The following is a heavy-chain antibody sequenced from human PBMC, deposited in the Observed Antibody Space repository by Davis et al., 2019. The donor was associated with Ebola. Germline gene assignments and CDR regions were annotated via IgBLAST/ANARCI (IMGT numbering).Heavy chain of an antibody. CDR2: LTTHAATT. CDR3: AKDRSNWGWGGLDY. D-gene: IGHD7-27*01. V-gene: IGHV3-23*01. Sequence: GGSLRLSCAASGFTFSNYALSWVRQAPGKGLDWVSGLTTHAATTYYADSVRGRFTISRDNSKSTLFLQMNSLRPEDTAIYYCAKDRSNWGWGGLDYWGQGILVTVSS. CDR1: GFTFSNYA. J-gene: IGHJ4*02.